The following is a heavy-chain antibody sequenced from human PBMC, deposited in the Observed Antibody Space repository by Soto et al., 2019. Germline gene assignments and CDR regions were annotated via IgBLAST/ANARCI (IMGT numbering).Heavy chain of an antibody. CDR3: AHRLSYNWNGGNFDY. D-gene: IGHD1-1*01. Sequence: QITLKESGPTLVKPTQTLTLTCTFSGFSLSTSGVGVGWIRQPPGKALEWLALIYWDDDKRYSPSLKSRLTITKDTSKNQVVLTMTNMDPVDTATYYCAHRLSYNWNGGNFDYWGQGTLVTVSS. CDR2: IYWDDDK. CDR1: GFSLSTSGVG. V-gene: IGHV2-5*02. J-gene: IGHJ4*02.